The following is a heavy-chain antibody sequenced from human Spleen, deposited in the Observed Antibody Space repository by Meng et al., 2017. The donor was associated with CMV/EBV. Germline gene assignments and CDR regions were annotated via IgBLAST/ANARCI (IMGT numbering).Heavy chain of an antibody. J-gene: IGHJ5*02. V-gene: IGHV1-2*02. D-gene: IGHD1-7*01. CDR1: GYTFTGQY. Sequence: ASVKVSCKASGYTFTGQYIHWVRQAPGQGLEWMGLIKPSGGDTNYAQNFQGRVTMTRDTSISTAYMELSRLRSDDTAVYYCARESGTTSYWFDPWGQGTLVTVSS. CDR2: IKPSGGDT. CDR3: ARESGTTSYWFDP.